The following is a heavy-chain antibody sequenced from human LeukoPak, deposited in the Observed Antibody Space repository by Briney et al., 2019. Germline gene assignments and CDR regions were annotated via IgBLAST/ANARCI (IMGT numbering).Heavy chain of an antibody. CDR3: ARGGYTMVRGVISRTFDY. Sequence: NPSQTLSLTCAVSGGSISSGGYSWSWIRQPAGKGLEWIGYIYHSGSTYYNPSLKSRVTISVDRSKNQFSLKLSSVTAADTAVYYCARGGYTMVRGVISRTFDYWGQGTLVTVSS. CDR1: GGSISSGGYS. CDR2: IYHSGST. D-gene: IGHD3-10*01. J-gene: IGHJ4*02. V-gene: IGHV4-30-2*01.